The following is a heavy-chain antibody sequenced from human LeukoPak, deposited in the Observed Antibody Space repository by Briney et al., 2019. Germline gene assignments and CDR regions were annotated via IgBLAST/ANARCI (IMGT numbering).Heavy chain of an antibody. J-gene: IGHJ4*02. Sequence: GGSLRLSCAASGFTFSDYSMNWVRQAPGKGLEWISYIRPSDNAIFYAAPVKGRFTISRDDDKNSLYLQMNSLRDEDTAVYYCARDRDWSFDYWGQGTLVTVSS. CDR2: IRPSDNAI. CDR3: ARDRDWSFDY. CDR1: GFTFSDYS. D-gene: IGHD3/OR15-3a*01. V-gene: IGHV3-48*02.